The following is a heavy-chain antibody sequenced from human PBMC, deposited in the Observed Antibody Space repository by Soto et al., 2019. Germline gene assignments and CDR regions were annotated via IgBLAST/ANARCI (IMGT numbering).Heavy chain of an antibody. D-gene: IGHD2-8*01. Sequence: EVQLVESGGGLVQPGGSLRLSCAASGFTFSSFWIHWVRQAPGKGLVWVSRITNDGSNTNYADSVKGRFTISRDNAKNTLFLQMNSLRAEDTAVYYCVRSNGGNFDIWGQGTMVTVSS. J-gene: IGHJ3*02. CDR2: ITNDGSNT. CDR3: VRSNGGNFDI. V-gene: IGHV3-74*01. CDR1: GFTFSSFW.